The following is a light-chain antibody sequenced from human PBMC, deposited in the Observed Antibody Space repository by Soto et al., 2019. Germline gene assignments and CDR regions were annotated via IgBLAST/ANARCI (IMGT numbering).Light chain of an antibody. V-gene: IGKV1-5*01. Sequence: DIQRTQTPSTLSASVGDEVTITCRASQTISRWLAWYQQKPGRAPKLLIYDASTLESGVPSRFSGSGSETEFTLTISRLQPDDFATYFCHSRAFGQGTRLEI. CDR3: HSRA. J-gene: IGKJ5*01. CDR1: QTISRW. CDR2: DAS.